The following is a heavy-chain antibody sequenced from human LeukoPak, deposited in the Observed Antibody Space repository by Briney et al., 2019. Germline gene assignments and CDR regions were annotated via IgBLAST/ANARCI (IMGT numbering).Heavy chain of an antibody. CDR2: VKQDGTEK. D-gene: IGHD3-10*01. J-gene: IGHJ4*02. V-gene: IGHV3-7*04. CDR3: ARDSGYGSGDFDY. Sequence: RASLRLSCAASGFTFRRYWMAWVRQAPGKGLEWVANVKQDGTEKYYVDSVKGRFTISRDNAQNSEYLQMNSLSADDTAVYYCARDSGYGSGDFDYWGQGTLVTVSS. CDR1: GFTFRRYW.